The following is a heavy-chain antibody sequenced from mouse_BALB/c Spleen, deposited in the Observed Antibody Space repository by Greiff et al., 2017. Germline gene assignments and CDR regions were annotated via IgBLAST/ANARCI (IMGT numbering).Heavy chain of an antibody. J-gene: IGHJ2*01. V-gene: IGHV1-14*01. Sequence: VQLQQSGPELVKPGASVKMSCKASGYTFTSYVMHWVKQKPGQGLEWIGYINPYNDGTKYNEKFKGKATLTSDKSSSTAYMELSSLTSEDSAVYYCAREGVRRGNYFDYWGQGTTLTVSS. D-gene: IGHD2-14*01. CDR3: AREGVRRGNYFDY. CDR2: INPYNDGT. CDR1: GYTFTSYV.